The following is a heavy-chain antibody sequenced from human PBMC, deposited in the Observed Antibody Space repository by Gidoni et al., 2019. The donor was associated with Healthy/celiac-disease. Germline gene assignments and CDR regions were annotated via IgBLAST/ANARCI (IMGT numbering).Heavy chain of an antibody. Sequence: QVQLVQSGAEVKKPGASVKVSCKASGYPFTSYAMHWVRQAPGQRLEWMGWINAGNGNTKYSQKFQGRVTITRDTSASTAYMELSSLRSEDTAVYYCARSGSYLYDAFDIWGQGTMVTVSS. CDR2: INAGNGNT. CDR3: ARSGSYLYDAFDI. D-gene: IGHD1-26*01. CDR1: GYPFTSYA. J-gene: IGHJ3*02. V-gene: IGHV1-3*01.